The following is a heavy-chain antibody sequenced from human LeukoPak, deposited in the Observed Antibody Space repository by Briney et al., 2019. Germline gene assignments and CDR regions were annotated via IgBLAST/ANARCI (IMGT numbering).Heavy chain of an antibody. CDR2: IKGSAEAT. D-gene: IGHD3-22*01. CDR3: ARDHESSGYPTFDY. Sequence: GGSLRLSCEASGFTFSSYIMTWVRQAPGKGLEWVSTIKGSAEATFYADSVKDRFTISRDNSKNTLYLQMNSLRADDTALYFCARDHESSGYPTFDYWGQGTLVTVSS. CDR1: GFTFSSYI. V-gene: IGHV3-23*01. J-gene: IGHJ4*02.